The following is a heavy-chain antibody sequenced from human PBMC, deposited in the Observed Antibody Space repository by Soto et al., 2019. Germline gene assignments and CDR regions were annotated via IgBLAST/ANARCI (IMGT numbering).Heavy chain of an antibody. V-gene: IGHV3-30-3*01. CDR1: GFTFSSYA. J-gene: IGHJ4*02. CDR2: ISYDGSNK. CDR3: ARSFDEVVISDFDY. Sequence: GGSPRLSCAASGFTFSSYAMHWVRQAPGKGLEWVAVISYDGSNKYYADSVKGRFTISRDNSKNTLYLQMNSLRAEDTAVYYCARSFDEVVISDFDYWGQGTLVTVSS. D-gene: IGHD3-22*01.